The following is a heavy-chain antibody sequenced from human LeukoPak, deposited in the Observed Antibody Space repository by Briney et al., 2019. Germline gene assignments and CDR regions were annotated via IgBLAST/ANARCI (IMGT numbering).Heavy chain of an antibody. D-gene: IGHD7-27*01. CDR3: ARGVGTPRYLGY. Sequence: PSETLSLTCAVYAGSFSGYYWSWIRQPPGKGLEWFGEINHSRSTNYNPSLKSRVTISVDTSKNQFSLKRSSVTAADTAVYYCARGVGTPRYLGYWGQGTLVTVSS. CDR1: AGSFSGYY. J-gene: IGHJ4*02. V-gene: IGHV4-34*01. CDR2: INHSRST.